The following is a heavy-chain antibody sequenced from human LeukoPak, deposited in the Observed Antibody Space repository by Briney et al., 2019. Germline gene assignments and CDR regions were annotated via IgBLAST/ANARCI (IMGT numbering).Heavy chain of an antibody. CDR2: IYHSGST. CDR3: ARVRDYDILTGYYNVYYFDY. J-gene: IGHJ4*02. D-gene: IGHD3-9*01. Sequence: SETLSLTCTVSGYSISSGYYWGWIRQPPGKGLEWIGSIYHSGSTYYNPSLKSRVTISVDTSKNQFSLKLSSVTAADTAVYYCARVRDYDILTGYYNVYYFDYWGQGTLVTVSS. CDR1: GYSISSGYY. V-gene: IGHV4-38-2*02.